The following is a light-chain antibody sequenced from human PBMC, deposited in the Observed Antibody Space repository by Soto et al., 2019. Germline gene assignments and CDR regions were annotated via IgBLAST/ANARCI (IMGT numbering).Light chain of an antibody. Sequence: EIVLTQSPGTLSLSPGERATLSCRASQSVSSSYLAWYQQKSGQAPRLLIYGSSSRATGIPDRFSGSGSGTEFTLTITSLQADDFATYYCQQYNSYSRVAFGQGTQVES. CDR2: GSS. J-gene: IGKJ2*01. CDR3: QQYNSYSRVA. V-gene: IGKV3-20*01. CDR1: QSVSSSY.